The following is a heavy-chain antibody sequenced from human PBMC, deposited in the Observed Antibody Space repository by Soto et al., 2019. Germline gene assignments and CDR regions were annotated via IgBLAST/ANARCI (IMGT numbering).Heavy chain of an antibody. J-gene: IGHJ6*02. V-gene: IGHV1-69*01. CDR2: IIPIFGTA. D-gene: IGHD3-22*01. Sequence: LEWMGGIIPIFGTANYAQKFQGRVTITADESTSTAYMELSSLRSEDTAVYYCARMNYYDSSGYYGPPSYYGMDVWGQGTTVTVSS. CDR3: ARMNYYDSSGYYGPPSYYGMDV.